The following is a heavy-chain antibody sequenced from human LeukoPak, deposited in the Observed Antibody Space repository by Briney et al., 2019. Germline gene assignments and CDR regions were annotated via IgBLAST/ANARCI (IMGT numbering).Heavy chain of an antibody. Sequence: GGSLRLSCAASGFTFRTYDMSWVRQAPGKGLEWVSRISGSGYGTYYADSVKGRFTISRDNSKNTLDLQMNSLRAEDTAVYYCAKADEMNMDYWGQGTLVTVSS. CDR1: GFTFRTYD. J-gene: IGHJ4*02. CDR3: AKADEMNMDY. CDR2: ISGSGYGT. V-gene: IGHV3-23*01. D-gene: IGHD2/OR15-2a*01.